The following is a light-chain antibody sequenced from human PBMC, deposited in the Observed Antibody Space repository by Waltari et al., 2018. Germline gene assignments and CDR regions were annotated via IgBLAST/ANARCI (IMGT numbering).Light chain of an antibody. J-gene: IGLJ1*01. CDR3: QVWDSGSDHYV. V-gene: IGLV3-21*02. Sequence: SYVLTQPPSVSVAPGQTARLSCDGNNIGSKNVHWYQQKPGQAPVRVVYDDGDRPSGIPERFSGSNSGNTATLTISRVDAGDEADYYCQVWDSGSDHYVFGTVTKVTVL. CDR1: NIGSKN. CDR2: DDG.